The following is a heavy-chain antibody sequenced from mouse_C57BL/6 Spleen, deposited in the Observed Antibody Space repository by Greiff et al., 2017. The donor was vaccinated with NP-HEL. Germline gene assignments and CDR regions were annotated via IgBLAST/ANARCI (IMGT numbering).Heavy chain of an antibody. D-gene: IGHD1-1*01. J-gene: IGHJ1*03. CDR2: IDPSDSYT. V-gene: IGHV1-50*01. Sequence: QVQLKQPGAELVKPGASVKLSCKASGYTFTSYWMQWVKQRPGQGLEWIGEIDPSDSYTNYNQKFKGKATLTVDTSSSTAYMQLSSLTSEDSAVYYCARELRLALRYFDVWGTGTTVTVSS. CDR3: ARELRLALRYFDV. CDR1: GYTFTSYW.